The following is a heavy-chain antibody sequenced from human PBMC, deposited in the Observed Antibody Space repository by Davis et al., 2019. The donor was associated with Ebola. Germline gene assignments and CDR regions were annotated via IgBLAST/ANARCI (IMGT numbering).Heavy chain of an antibody. CDR1: GGSFSGYY. D-gene: IGHD3-10*01. Sequence: SETLSLTCAVYGGSFSGYYWTWIRQSTGKGLEWIGEVNQSGGASYNPSLTSRVTISVDSSTNHLSLRLTSVTAADTAVYYCASGLYGRRLRFWGQGTLVTVSS. V-gene: IGHV4-34*01. CDR2: VNQSGGA. J-gene: IGHJ4*02. CDR3: ASGLYGRRLRF.